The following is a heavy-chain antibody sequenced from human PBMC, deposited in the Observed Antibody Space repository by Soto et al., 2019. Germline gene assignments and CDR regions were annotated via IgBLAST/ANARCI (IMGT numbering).Heavy chain of an antibody. CDR2: ISGSGGST. Sequence: EVQLLESGGGLVQPGGSLRLSCAASGFTFSSYAMSWVRQAPGKGLEWVSAISGSGGSTYYADSVKGRFTISRDNSKNTLYLQMNSLRAEETAVYYCAKDQLKYYDILTGYYNGPWDYWGQGTLVTVSS. V-gene: IGHV3-23*01. J-gene: IGHJ4*02. CDR1: GFTFSSYA. CDR3: AKDQLKYYDILTGYYNGPWDY. D-gene: IGHD3-9*01.